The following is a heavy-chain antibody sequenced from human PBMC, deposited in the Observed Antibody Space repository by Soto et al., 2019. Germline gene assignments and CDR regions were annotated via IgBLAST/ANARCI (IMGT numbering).Heavy chain of an antibody. D-gene: IGHD6-19*01. J-gene: IGHJ6*02. CDR1: GFAFSSYS. CDR3: ARTYSSGWTLVYGMDV. Sequence: GGSLRLSCAASGFAFSSYSMNWVRQAPGKGLEWVSSISSSSSYIYYADSVKGRFTISRDNAKNSLYLQMNSLRAEDTAVYYCARTYSSGWTLVYGMDVWGQGTTVTVSS. V-gene: IGHV3-21*01. CDR2: ISSSSSYI.